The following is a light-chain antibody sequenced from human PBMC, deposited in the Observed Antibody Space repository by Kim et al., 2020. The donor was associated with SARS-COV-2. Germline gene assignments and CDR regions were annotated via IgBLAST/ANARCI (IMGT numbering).Light chain of an antibody. CDR2: AAS. V-gene: IGKV1-39*01. CDR3: QQSYSTPT. Sequence: SASVADRVTITCLASQSISNYFNWYQQKPGKAPKLLIYAASSLQSGVPSRFSGSGSGTDFTLTISSLQPEDFATYYCQQSYSTPTFGGGTKVDIK. J-gene: IGKJ4*01. CDR1: QSISNY.